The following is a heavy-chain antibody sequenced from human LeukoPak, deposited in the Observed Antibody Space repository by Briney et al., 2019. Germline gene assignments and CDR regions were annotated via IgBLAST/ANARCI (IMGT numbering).Heavy chain of an antibody. CDR1: GFTFSNYC. CDR3: ARVPLDIILLYYMDV. D-gene: IGHD2-21*01. CDR2: ISSTSEYV. J-gene: IGHJ6*03. V-gene: IGHV3-21*01. Sequence: GGSLRLSCAASGFTFSNYCMNCVRQAPGEGLEGVASISSTSEYVLHSDSLQGRFSISRDNARDSLFLEMNSLRAEDTAIYYCARVPLDIILLYYMDVWGKGTTVTVSS.